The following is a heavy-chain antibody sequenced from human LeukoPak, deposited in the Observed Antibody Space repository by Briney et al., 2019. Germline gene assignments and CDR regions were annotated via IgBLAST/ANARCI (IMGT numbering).Heavy chain of an antibody. CDR1: GYSFTSYW. CDR2: IKYDGSEK. CDR3: ARDGSGEWPIGY. Sequence: GESLKISCKGSGYSFTSYWIGWVRQAPGKGLEWVANIKYDGSEKYCVDSVKGRFTISRDNAKNSLYLQMNSLRAEDTAVYYCARDGSGEWPIGYWGQGTLVTVSS. J-gene: IGHJ4*02. D-gene: IGHD3-10*01. V-gene: IGHV3-7*01.